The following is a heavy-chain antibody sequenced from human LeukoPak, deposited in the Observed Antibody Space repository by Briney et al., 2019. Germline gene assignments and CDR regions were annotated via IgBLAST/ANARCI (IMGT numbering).Heavy chain of an antibody. V-gene: IGHV4-59*12. D-gene: IGHD3-3*01. J-gene: IGHJ6*02. Sequence: SETLSLTCTVSGGSISSYYWSWIRQPPGKGLEWIGYIYYSGSTNYNPSLKSRVTISVDTSKNQFSLKLSSVTAADTAVYYCARALPCITIFGVVVQCGMDVWGQGTTVTVSS. CDR1: GGSISSYY. CDR3: ARALPCITIFGVVVQCGMDV. CDR2: IYYSGST.